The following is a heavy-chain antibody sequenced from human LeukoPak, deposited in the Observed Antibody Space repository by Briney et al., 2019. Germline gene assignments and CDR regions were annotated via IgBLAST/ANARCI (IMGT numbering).Heavy chain of an antibody. V-gene: IGHV3-23*01. Sequence: GGSLRLSCAASGFTFSSYTMNWARQAPGKGLEWISGISGSGASTYYADSVKGRFTISRDDSRNTLYLQMNSLRGDDTAVYYCAKDVGKWESLHFFDYWGQGTLVTVSS. CDR3: AKDVGKWESLHFFDY. CDR2: ISGSGAST. CDR1: GFTFSSYT. J-gene: IGHJ4*02. D-gene: IGHD1-26*01.